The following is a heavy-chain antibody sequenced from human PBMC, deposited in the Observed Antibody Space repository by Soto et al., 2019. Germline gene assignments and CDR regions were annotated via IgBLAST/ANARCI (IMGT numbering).Heavy chain of an antibody. CDR1: GFTFSAYG. Sequence: QVQLVESGGGVVQPGRSLRLSCVASGFTFSAYGMLWVRQAPGKGLEWVEVIQDDGGKKYYADSMKGRFTISRDNSKDTQYLQMNSLRAEDTAVYYWERWRSGYYGFCFDYWGQGTLVTVSS. V-gene: IGHV3-33*01. J-gene: IGHJ4*02. CDR3: ERWRSGYYGFCFDY. CDR2: IQDDGGKK. D-gene: IGHD5-12*01.